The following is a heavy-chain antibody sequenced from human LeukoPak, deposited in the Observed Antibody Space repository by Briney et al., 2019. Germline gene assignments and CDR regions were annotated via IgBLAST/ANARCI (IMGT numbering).Heavy chain of an antibody. V-gene: IGHV4-39*07. CDR2: IYYSGST. J-gene: IGHJ6*03. Sequence: SETLSLTCTVSGGSISSSSYYWGWIRQPPGKGLEWIGSIYYSGSTYYNPSLKSRVTISVDTSKNQFSLQLNSVTPEDTAVYYCARRWSGAPSYYMDVWGKGTTVTVSS. CDR3: ARRWSGAPSYYMDV. D-gene: IGHD4-23*01. CDR1: GGSISSSSYY.